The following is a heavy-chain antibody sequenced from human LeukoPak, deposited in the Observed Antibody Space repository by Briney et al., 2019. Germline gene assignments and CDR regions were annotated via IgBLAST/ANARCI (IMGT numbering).Heavy chain of an antibody. CDR1: GGSISSYY. D-gene: IGHD3-3*01. CDR2: IYYSGST. V-gene: IGHV4-59*08. CDR3: ARDRIGTIFGVVINNYYYMDV. J-gene: IGHJ6*03. Sequence: SETLSLTCTVSGGSISSYYWSWIRQPPGKGLEWIGYIYYSGSTNYNPSLKSRVTISVDTSKNQFSLKLSSVTAADTAVYYCARDRIGTIFGVVINNYYYMDVWGKGTTVTVSS.